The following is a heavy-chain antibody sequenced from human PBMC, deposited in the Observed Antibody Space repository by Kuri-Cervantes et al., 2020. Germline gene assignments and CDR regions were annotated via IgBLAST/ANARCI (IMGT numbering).Heavy chain of an antibody. V-gene: IGHV4-34*01. CDR3: ARGILNYSFYYMDV. Sequence: SQTLSLTCAVYGGSFSGYRWNWIRQPPGKGLEWIGEINHSGSTNYNPSLKSRVTISVDTSKNQFSLKMNSVTAADTAVYYCARGILNYSFYYMDVWGKGTTVTVSS. CDR2: INHSGST. J-gene: IGHJ6*03. CDR1: GGSFSGYR. D-gene: IGHD2/OR15-2a*01.